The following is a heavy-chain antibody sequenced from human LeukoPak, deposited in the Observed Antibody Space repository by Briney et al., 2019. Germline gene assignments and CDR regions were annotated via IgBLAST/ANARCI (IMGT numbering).Heavy chain of an antibody. CDR3: AKGYSGDDYYFDY. CDR2: ISGSGGST. Sequence: GASLRLSCAASGFTFSSYAMSWVRQAPGKGLEWVSAISGSGGSTYYADSVKGRFTISRDNSKNTLYLQMNSLRAEDTAVYYCAKGYSGDDYYFDYWGQGTLVTVSS. J-gene: IGHJ4*02. CDR1: GFTFSSYA. D-gene: IGHD5-12*01. V-gene: IGHV3-23*01.